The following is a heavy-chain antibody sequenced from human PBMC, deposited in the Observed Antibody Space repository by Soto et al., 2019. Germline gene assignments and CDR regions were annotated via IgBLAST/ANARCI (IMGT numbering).Heavy chain of an antibody. D-gene: IGHD2-15*01. CDR3: ARDRATTYSTFDF. J-gene: IGHJ5*01. Sequence: QVPFVQSGAEVKKPGASVKVSWKACGYTFTTFPMHSVRQAPGQRLEWMGWIKTANGNTKYSQKFQGRITITRDTSANTVDLELSSLRSEDTAVYYCARDRATTYSTFDFWGQGTLVTVSS. V-gene: IGHV1-3*04. CDR2: IKTANGNT. CDR1: GYTFTTFP.